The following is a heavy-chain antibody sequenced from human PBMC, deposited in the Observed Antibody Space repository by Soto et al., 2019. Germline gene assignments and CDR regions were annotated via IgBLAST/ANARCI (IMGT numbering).Heavy chain of an antibody. Sequence: EVQLVETGGGLIQPGGSLRLSCAASGFTVSSAYMSWVRQAPGKGLEWVSVIYSGGSTYYADSLKGRFTISRDNSKNTLNLQMNSLRAEDTAVYYCARGGFAPFDYWGQRTMVTVSS. J-gene: IGHJ4*02. CDR2: IYSGGST. CDR1: GFTVSSAY. V-gene: IGHV3-53*02. CDR3: ARGGFAPFDY.